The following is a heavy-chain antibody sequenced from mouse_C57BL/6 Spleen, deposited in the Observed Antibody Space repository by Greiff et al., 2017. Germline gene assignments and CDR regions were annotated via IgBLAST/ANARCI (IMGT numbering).Heavy chain of an antibody. V-gene: IGHV5-6*01. D-gene: IGHD1-1*02. CDR2: ISSGGSYT. CDR1: GFTFSSYG. CDR3: ARGGLLGNYFDY. J-gene: IGHJ2*01. Sequence: EVLLVEPGGDLVKPGGSLKLSCAASGFTFSSYGMPWVRQTPDKRLEWVATISSGGSYTNYPDSVKGRSTITRDNAKNTRYLEMRRLRSEDTAMYDCARGGLLGNYFDYWGQGTTLTVSS.